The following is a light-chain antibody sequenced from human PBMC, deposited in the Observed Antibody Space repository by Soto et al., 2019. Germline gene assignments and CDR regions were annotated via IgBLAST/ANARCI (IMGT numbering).Light chain of an antibody. CDR3: QQYNKWPQT. Sequence: EILLTQSPGTLSLSPGETAALSCRASQSVSSRYLAWYQQKSGQAPRLLIYATSSRATDIPDRFIGYGSGTDFTLTISGLEPEDLAVYHCQQYNKWPQTFGQGTKVDIK. CDR2: ATS. CDR1: QSVSSRY. V-gene: IGKV3-20*01. J-gene: IGKJ1*01.